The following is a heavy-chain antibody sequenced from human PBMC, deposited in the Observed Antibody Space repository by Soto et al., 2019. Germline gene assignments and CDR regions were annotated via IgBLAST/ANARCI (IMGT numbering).Heavy chain of an antibody. Sequence: ASVKVSCKASGYTFTGYYMHWVRQAPGQGLEWMGWINPNSGGTNYAQKFQGWVTMTRDTSISTAYMELSRLRSDDTAVYYCARAGVGARGPGWDNYYYMDVWGKGTTVTVSS. D-gene: IGHD3-3*01. CDR2: INPNSGGT. J-gene: IGHJ6*03. CDR3: ARAGVGARGPGWDNYYYMDV. CDR1: GYTFTGYY. V-gene: IGHV1-2*04.